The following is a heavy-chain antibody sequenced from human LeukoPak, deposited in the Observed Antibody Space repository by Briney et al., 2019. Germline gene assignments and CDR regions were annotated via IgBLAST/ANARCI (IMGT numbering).Heavy chain of an antibody. V-gene: IGHV4-59*01. CDR3: ARMGVVGNPFDY. Sequence: SETLSLTCTVFGGSISSYYWSWIRQPPGKGLEWIGYIYYSGSTDYNPSLKSRVTISVDMSRNQFSLTVTSVTAADTAVYYCARMGVVGNPFDYWGQGTLVTVSS. D-gene: IGHD4-23*01. J-gene: IGHJ4*02. CDR1: GGSISSYY. CDR2: IYYSGST.